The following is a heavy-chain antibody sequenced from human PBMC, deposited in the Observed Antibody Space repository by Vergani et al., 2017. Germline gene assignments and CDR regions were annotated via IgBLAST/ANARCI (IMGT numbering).Heavy chain of an antibody. CDR1: GYTFTGYY. J-gene: IGHJ6*03. Sequence: QVQLVQSGAEVKKPGASVKVSCKASGYTFTGYYMHWVRQAPGQGLEWMGWINPNSGGTNYAQKFQGRVTITADESTSTAYMELSSLRSEDTAVYYCARAHSSSWSNSYYYYYMDVWGKGTTVTVSS. CDR3: ARAHSSSWSNSYYYYYMDV. CDR2: INPNSGGT. V-gene: IGHV1-2*02. D-gene: IGHD6-13*01.